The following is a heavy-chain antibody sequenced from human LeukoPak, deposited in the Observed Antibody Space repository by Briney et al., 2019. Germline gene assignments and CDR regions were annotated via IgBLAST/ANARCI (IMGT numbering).Heavy chain of an antibody. CDR2: ISSSGSTI. V-gene: IGHV3-48*04. J-gene: IGHJ6*04. CDR3: AELGITMIGGV. CDR1: GFTFSSSG. D-gene: IGHD3-10*02. Sequence: GGSLRLSCAASGFTFSSSGMNWVRQAPGKGLEWVSYISSSGSTIYYADSVKGRFTISRDNAKNSLYLQMNSLRAEDTAVYYCAELGITMIGGVWGKGTTVTISS.